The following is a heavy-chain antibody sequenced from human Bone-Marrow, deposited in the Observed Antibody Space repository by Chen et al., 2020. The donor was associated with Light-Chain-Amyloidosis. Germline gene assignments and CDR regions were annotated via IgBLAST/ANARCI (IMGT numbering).Heavy chain of an antibody. CDR2: IDPGDYYT. V-gene: IGHV5-10-1*03. J-gene: IGHJ5*02. Sequence: EVQLVQSGAEVKKAGESLRISCKSSGYSYTFTNYWISWVRQIPGKGLEWMGRIDPGDYYTNYRPSFQGHVSMSVDKSLPTAYLQWSRLKASDTAMYYCARLTSRGESSGYFLGGTWGKGTLVTVSS. CDR3: ARLTSRGESSGYFLGGT. CDR1: GYSYTFTNYW. D-gene: IGHD3-22*01.